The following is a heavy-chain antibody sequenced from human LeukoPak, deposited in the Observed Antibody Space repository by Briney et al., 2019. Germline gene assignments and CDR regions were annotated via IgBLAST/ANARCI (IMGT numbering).Heavy chain of an antibody. D-gene: IGHD6-13*01. CDR2: ISYSGIT. V-gene: IGHV4-39*07. J-gene: IGHJ3*01. CDR3: ARAYTSSWYIGAFSL. Sequence: ISYSGITHYSPSLKSRVTVSVDKSKNQFSLKLSSATAADTAVYYCARAYTSSWYIGAFSLWGQGTVVTVSS.